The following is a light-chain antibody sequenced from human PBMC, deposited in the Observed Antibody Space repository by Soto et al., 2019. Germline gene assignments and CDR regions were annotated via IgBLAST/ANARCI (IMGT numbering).Light chain of an antibody. CDR1: NSDVGGYFL. CDR2: EAT. J-gene: IGLJ2*01. Sequence: QSALTQPASVSGSPGQSITISCTGTNSDVGGYFLVSWYQQYPGKAPKLIIYEATKRPSGVSNRFSASKSGNTASLPISGLQAEDEADYYCCSYAGYSSVVFGGGTKVTVL. V-gene: IGLV2-23*01. CDR3: CSYAGYSSVV.